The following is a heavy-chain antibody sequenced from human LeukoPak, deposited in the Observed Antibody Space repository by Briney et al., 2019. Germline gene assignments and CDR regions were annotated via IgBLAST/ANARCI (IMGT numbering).Heavy chain of an antibody. J-gene: IGHJ4*02. D-gene: IGHD4-23*01. Sequence: SVKVSCKASGGTFRSNAISWVRQAPGQGLEWMGGITPIFGTANYAQKFQGRVTITAVESMSTAYMELSSLRSEDTAVYYCARGWLAETTVVTPYNYWGQGTLVTVSS. CDR1: GGTFRSNA. CDR2: ITPIFGTA. CDR3: ARGWLAETTVVTPYNY. V-gene: IGHV1-69*13.